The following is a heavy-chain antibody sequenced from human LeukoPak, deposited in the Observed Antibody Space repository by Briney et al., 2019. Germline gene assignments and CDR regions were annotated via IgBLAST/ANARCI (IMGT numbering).Heavy chain of an antibody. CDR1: GFTFSNYA. D-gene: IGHD3-10*01. Sequence: GGSLRLSCAASGFTFSNYAMHWVRQAPGKGLEWVSLISSGGTYKYYADSVKGRFTISRDSSKNTLYLQLNSLRAEDTAVYYCARDSTYYYDSGSSGPHYFDNWGQGTLVTVSS. CDR2: ISSGGTYK. V-gene: IGHV3-30*01. CDR3: ARDSTYYYDSGSSGPHYFDN. J-gene: IGHJ4*02.